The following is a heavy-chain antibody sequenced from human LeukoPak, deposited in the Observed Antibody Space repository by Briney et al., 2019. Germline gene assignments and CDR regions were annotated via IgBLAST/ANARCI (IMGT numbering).Heavy chain of an antibody. J-gene: IGHJ6*03. V-gene: IGHV3-23*01. CDR1: GFTFSSYA. CDR3: AKDATLFSDYYYYYYMDV. D-gene: IGHD2/OR15-2a*01. CDR2: ISGSGGST. Sequence: TGGSLRLSCAASGFTFSSYAMSWVRQAPGKGLEWVSAISGSGGSTYYADSVKGRFTISRDNSKNTLYLQMNSLRAEDTAVYYCAKDATLFSDYYYYYYMDVWGKGTTVTVSS.